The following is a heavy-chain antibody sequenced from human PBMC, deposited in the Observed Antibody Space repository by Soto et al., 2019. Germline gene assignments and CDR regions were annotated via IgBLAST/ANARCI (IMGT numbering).Heavy chain of an antibody. CDR3: AKDSSGYYYQAAYWYFDL. V-gene: IGHV3-23*01. CDR2: ISGSGGST. D-gene: IGHD3-22*01. J-gene: IGHJ2*01. CDR1: GFTFSSYA. Sequence: EVQLLESGGGLVQPGGSLRLSCAASGFTFSSYAMSWVRQAPGKGLEWVSAISGSGGSTYYADSVKGRFTISRDNSKNTLYLQMNSLRAEDTAVYYCAKDSSGYYYQAAYWYFDLWGRGTLVTVSS.